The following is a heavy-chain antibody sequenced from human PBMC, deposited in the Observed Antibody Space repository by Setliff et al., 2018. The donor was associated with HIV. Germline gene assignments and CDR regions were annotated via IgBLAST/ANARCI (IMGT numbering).Heavy chain of an antibody. J-gene: IGHJ1*01. D-gene: IGHD3-10*01. CDR1: GFTFSSHW. CDR2: INQDGSEK. CDR3: AQAQTSVSGSYYQYLQH. V-gene: IGHV3-7*03. Sequence: PGGSLRLSCAVSGFTFSSHWMVWVRQAPGKGLEWVANINQDGSEKNYVDSVKGRFTISRDNSKNTLYLRMNSLRAEDTAVYYCAQAQTSVSGSYYQYLQHWGQGTLVTVSS.